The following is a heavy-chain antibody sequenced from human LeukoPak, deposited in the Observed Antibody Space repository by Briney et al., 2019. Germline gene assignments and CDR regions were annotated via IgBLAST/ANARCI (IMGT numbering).Heavy chain of an antibody. Sequence: GGSLRLSCAVSGFTFSTYSMHWVRQAPGKGLEWVAVISYDGSYQFYADSVKGRFTISRDNSENTLYLQMNNLRTDDTAVYYCARGRAVADPTDSYYYYGMDVWGQGTTVTVSS. CDR2: ISYDGSYQ. J-gene: IGHJ6*02. CDR1: GFTFSTYS. D-gene: IGHD6-19*01. V-gene: IGHV3-30*04. CDR3: ARGRAVADPTDSYYYYGMDV.